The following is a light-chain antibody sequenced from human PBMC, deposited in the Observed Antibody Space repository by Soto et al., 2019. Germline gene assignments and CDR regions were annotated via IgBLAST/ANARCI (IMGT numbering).Light chain of an antibody. V-gene: IGKV1-33*01. CDR3: QQYDTLQFT. CDR1: QDISNY. Sequence: DLRMTQSPSSLSASVGDRVTISCRASQDISNYLNWYQQKPGKAPKLLIYDASTLETGVPSRFSGSGSGTDFTFTISSLQPEDIGTYYCQQYDTLQFTFGPGTKVNIK. CDR2: DAS. J-gene: IGKJ3*01.